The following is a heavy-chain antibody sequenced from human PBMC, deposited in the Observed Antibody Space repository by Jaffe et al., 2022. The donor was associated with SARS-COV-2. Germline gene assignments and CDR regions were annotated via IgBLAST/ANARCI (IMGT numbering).Heavy chain of an antibody. J-gene: IGHJ6*02. CDR2: IYYSGST. V-gene: IGHV4-59*08. Sequence: QVQLQESGPGLVKPSETLSLTCTVSGGSISSYYWSWIRQPPGKGLEWIGYIYYSGSTNYNPSLKSRVTISVDTSKNQFSLKLSSVTAADTAVYYCARLGAAAEGGMDVWGQGTTVTVSS. CDR3: ARLGAAAEGGMDV. CDR1: GGSISSYY. D-gene: IGHD6-13*01.